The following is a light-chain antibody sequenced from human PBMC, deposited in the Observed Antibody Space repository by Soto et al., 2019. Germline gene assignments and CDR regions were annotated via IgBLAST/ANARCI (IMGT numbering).Light chain of an antibody. CDR1: SSDVGGYNY. CDR2: DVS. Sequence: QSALTQPASVSGSPGQSITISCTETSSDVGGYNYVSWYQQHPGKAPKLMIYDVSNRPSGVSNRFSGSKSGNTASLTISGLQAEDEADYYCSSYTTSSPHVVFGGGTKLTVL. V-gene: IGLV2-14*01. CDR3: SSYTTSSPHVV. J-gene: IGLJ2*01.